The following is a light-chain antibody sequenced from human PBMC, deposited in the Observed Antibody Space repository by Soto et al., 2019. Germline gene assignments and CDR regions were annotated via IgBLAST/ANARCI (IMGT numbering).Light chain of an antibody. CDR3: SAYAGSSNVV. CDR1: SSDVGAYNS. J-gene: IGLJ2*01. CDR2: EVS. V-gene: IGLV2-8*01. Sequence: QSALTQPPSASGSPGQSVSISCTGTSSDVGAYNSVSWYQQYPGKAPKLILYEVSRRPSGVPDRFSGSKSGNTASLTVSGLQAEDEADYYCSAYAGSSNVVFGGGTKLTVL.